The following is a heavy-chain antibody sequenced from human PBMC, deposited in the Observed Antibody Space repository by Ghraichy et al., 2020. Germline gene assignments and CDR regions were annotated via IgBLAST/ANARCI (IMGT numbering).Heavy chain of an antibody. CDR3: AKGRLQWGDN. CDR2: ISYDGSDK. Sequence: GGSLRLSCGGSGFTFSSYGMHWVRQAPGKGLEWVAVISYDGSDKYYVDSVKGRFTISRDNSKNTLFLQMNSLRAEDTALYFCAKGRLQWGDNWGQGTLVSVSS. J-gene: IGHJ4*02. CDR1: GFTFSSYG. V-gene: IGHV3-30*18. D-gene: IGHD4-11*01.